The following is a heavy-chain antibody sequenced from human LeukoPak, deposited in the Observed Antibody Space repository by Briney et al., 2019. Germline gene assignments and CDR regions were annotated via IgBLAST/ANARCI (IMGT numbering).Heavy chain of an antibody. V-gene: IGHV4-34*01. CDR2: INHSGST. CDR3: ARVVAVAVFIGY. CDR1: GGSFSGYY. J-gene: IGHJ4*02. Sequence: SETLSLTCAVYGGSFSGYYWSWIRQPPGKGLEWIGVINHSGSTNYNPSLKSRVTISVDTSKNQFSLKLSSVTAADTAVYYCARVVAVAVFIGYWGQGTLVTVSS. D-gene: IGHD6-19*01.